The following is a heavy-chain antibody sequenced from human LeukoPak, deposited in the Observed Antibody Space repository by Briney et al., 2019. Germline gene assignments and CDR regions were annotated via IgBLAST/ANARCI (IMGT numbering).Heavy chain of an antibody. CDR2: LSYSGGST. CDR1: GFNFRSYA. CDR3: ARDRIVYTY. V-gene: IGHV3-23*01. J-gene: IGHJ4*02. D-gene: IGHD3-16*02. Sequence: GGSLTPSCAVSGFNFRSYAMSWVRQAPGKGLEWVSALSYSGGSTYYADSVKGRFTISRDNSKNTLYLQMNSLRAEETAVYYCARDRIVYTYWGQGTMVTVSS.